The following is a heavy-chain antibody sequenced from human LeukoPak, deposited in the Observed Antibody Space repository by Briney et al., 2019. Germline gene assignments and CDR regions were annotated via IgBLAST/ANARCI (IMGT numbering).Heavy chain of an antibody. D-gene: IGHD3-22*01. CDR1: GFTFSSYA. CDR2: ISGSSNRT. Sequence: GGSLRLSCAASGFTFSSYAMSWVRQTPGKGLEWVSAISGSSNRTYNADSVKGRFTISRDNAKNSLYLQMNSLRAEDTAVYYCARDRGAYDSSGYPMGDFDYWGQGTLVTVSS. CDR3: ARDRGAYDSSGYPMGDFDY. J-gene: IGHJ4*02. V-gene: IGHV3-23*01.